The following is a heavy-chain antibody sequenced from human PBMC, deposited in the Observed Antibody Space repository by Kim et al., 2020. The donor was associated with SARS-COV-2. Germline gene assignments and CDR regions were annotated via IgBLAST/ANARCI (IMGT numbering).Heavy chain of an antibody. V-gene: IGHV3-30*02. CDR3: AKQVRRYDILTGYYFDY. D-gene: IGHD3-9*01. J-gene: IGHJ4*02. Sequence: VKGRFTISRDNSKNTLYLQMNSLRAEDTAVYYCAKQVRRYDILTGYYFDYWGQGTLVTVSS.